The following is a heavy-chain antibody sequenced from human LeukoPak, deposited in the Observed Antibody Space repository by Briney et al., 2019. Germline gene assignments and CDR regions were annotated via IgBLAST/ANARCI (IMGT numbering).Heavy chain of an antibody. D-gene: IGHD2-2*03. CDR1: GFAFSSYA. J-gene: IGHJ4*02. CDR2: VSGSGSHT. V-gene: IGHV3-23*01. Sequence: GGSLRLSCAASGFAFSSYAMSWVRRAPGKGLEWVSTVSGSGSHTYYADPVKGRFTVSRDNSKNTVYLQMNSLRAEDTAVYYCAKDSQGYDMDIEDWGQGTLVTVSS. CDR3: AKDSQGYDMDIED.